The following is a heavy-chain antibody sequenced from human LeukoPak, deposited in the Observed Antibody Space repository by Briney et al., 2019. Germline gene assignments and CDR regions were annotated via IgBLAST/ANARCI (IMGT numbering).Heavy chain of an antibody. CDR2: INPNSGGT. CDR3: ARADDFWSGLANTLGY. Sequence: ASVKVSCKASGSTFTGYYMHWVRPAPGQGLEWMGWINPNSGGTNYAQKFQGRVTMTRDTSISTAYMELSRLRSDDTAVYYCARADDFWSGLANTLGYWGQGTLVTVSS. V-gene: IGHV1-2*02. CDR1: GSTFTGYY. D-gene: IGHD3-3*01. J-gene: IGHJ4*02.